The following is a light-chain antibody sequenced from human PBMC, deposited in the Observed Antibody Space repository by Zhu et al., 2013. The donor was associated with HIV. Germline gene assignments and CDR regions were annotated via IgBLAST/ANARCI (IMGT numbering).Light chain of an antibody. CDR1: QSISKN. V-gene: IGKV3D-20*02. J-gene: IGKJ5*01. CDR2: ATS. CDR3: QQRNDWPIT. Sequence: ETLMTQSPATLSVSSGERVTLSCRASQSISKNLAWYQQKPGQAPRLLIYATSSRATGIPDRFSGSGSGTDFTLTISRLEPEDFAVYYCQQRNDWPITFGQGTRLEIK.